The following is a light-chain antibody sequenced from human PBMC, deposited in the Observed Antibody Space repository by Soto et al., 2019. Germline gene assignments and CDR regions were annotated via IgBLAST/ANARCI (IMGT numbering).Light chain of an antibody. J-gene: IGKJ4*01. Sequence: EIVMTQSPATLSVSPGARATLSCRASQSVSGNLAWYQQKPGQAPRLLIYGASTRATGIPARFSGSGSGTEFTLTISSLQSEDFSVYYCQQYNNWPPLTVGGGTKVEIK. V-gene: IGKV3-15*01. CDR1: QSVSGN. CDR2: GAS. CDR3: QQYNNWPPLT.